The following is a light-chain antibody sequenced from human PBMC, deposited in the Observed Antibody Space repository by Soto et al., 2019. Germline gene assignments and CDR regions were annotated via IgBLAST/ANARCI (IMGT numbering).Light chain of an antibody. Sequence: QSVLTQPPSASGSPGRSLTISCTGTSSDVGFYNFVSWYQQRPGKAPKLVIYEVTKRPSGVPDRFSGSKSGSTASLTVSGLQADDEADYYCASYAGTKLFVFGSGTKVTV. J-gene: IGLJ1*01. V-gene: IGLV2-8*01. CDR3: ASYAGTKLFV. CDR1: SSDVGFYNF. CDR2: EVT.